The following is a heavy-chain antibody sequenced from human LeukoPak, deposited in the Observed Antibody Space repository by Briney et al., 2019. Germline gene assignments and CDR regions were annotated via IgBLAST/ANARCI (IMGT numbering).Heavy chain of an antibody. CDR2: IYSGGST. V-gene: IGHV3-53*01. CDR3: ARQLSGYYYDY. CDR1: GFTVSSNY. J-gene: IGHJ4*02. D-gene: IGHD3-22*01. Sequence: PGGSLRLSCVASGFTVSSNYMTWVRQAPGKGLEWVSVIYSGGSTNYAGTVKGRFTISRDNSKNTVYLQMNSLRAEDTAVYYCARQLSGYYYDYWGQGTLVTVCS.